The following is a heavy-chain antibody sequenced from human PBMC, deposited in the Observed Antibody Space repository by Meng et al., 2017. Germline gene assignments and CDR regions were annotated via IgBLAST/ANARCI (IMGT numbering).Heavy chain of an antibody. V-gene: IGHV4-4*07. Sequence: GSLRLSCTVSGGSISSYYWSWIRQPPGKGLEWIGRIYTSGSTNYNPSLKSRVTMSVDTSKNQFSLKLSSVTAADTAVYYCARERGIGTNDYGDYVPDHEYFQHWGQGTLVTVSS. J-gene: IGHJ1*01. CDR2: IYTSGST. D-gene: IGHD4-17*01. CDR3: ARERGIGTNDYGDYVPDHEYFQH. CDR1: GGSISSYY.